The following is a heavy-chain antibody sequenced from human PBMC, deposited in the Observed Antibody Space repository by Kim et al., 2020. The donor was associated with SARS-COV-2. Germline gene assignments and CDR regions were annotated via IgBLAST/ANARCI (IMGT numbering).Heavy chain of an antibody. D-gene: IGHD6-19*01. J-gene: IGHJ3*02. Sequence: ASVKVSCKASGYTFTSYGISWVRQAPGQGLEWMGWISAYNGNTKYAQKLQGRVTMTTDTSTSTAYMELRSLRSDDTAVYYCARPDSSGWYGYAFDIWGQGTMVTVSS. V-gene: IGHV1-18*01. CDR2: ISAYNGNT. CDR3: ARPDSSGWYGYAFDI. CDR1: GYTFTSYG.